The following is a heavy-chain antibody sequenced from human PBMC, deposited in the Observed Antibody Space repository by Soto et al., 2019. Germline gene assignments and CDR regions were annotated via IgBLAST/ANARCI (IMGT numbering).Heavy chain of an antibody. CDR1: GYTFTSYD. Sequence: QVQLVQSGAEVKKPGASVKVSCKASGYTFTSYDINWVRQSTGQGLEWMGWMNPNSGNTGYAQKFQGRVTMTRNTSISTAYRELSSLRSEDTALYYCASGGYCISTSCYPDDAFDIWGQGTMVTVSS. V-gene: IGHV1-8*01. CDR3: ASGGYCISTSCYPDDAFDI. CDR2: MNPNSGNT. D-gene: IGHD2-2*01. J-gene: IGHJ3*02.